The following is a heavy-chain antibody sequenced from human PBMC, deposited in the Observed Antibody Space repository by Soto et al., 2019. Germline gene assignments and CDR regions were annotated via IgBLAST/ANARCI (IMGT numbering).Heavy chain of an antibody. V-gene: IGHV3-48*01. D-gene: IGHD4-4*01. Sequence: EVLLVESGGGLVQPGGSLRLSCAASGFTFSSYNMNWVRQAPGKGLEWVSYISSSSSTIYYADSVEGRFTISRDNAKNSLYLQMNSLRVEDTAVYYCARHDYSNYMGLYYYYMDVWGKGTTVTVSS. J-gene: IGHJ6*03. CDR2: ISSSSSTI. CDR1: GFTFSSYN. CDR3: ARHDYSNYMGLYYYYMDV.